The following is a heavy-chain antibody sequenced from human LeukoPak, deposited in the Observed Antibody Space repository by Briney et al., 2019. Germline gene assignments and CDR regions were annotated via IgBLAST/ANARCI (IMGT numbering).Heavy chain of an antibody. V-gene: IGHV4-39*07. CDR3: ASGPPYVWGSYRPNDY. CDR1: GGSISSSSYY. J-gene: IGHJ4*02. CDR2: IYYSGST. D-gene: IGHD3-16*02. Sequence: SETLSLTCTVSGGSISSSSYYWGWIRQPPGKGLEWIGSIYYSGSTYYNPSLKSRVTISVDTSKNQFSLKLSSVTAADTAVYYCASGPPYVWGSYRPNDYWGQGTLVTVSS.